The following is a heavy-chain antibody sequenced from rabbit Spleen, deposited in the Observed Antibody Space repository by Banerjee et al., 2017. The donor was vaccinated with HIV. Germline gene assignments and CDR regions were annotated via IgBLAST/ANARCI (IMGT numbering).Heavy chain of an antibody. CDR3: ARDSGSSFSSYGMDL. V-gene: IGHV1S47*01. Sequence: QEQLEESGGDLVKPGSSLTLTCKASGFDFSSNAMCWVRQAPGKGPEWIACIANGDGSTYYASWVNGRFTISKTSSTTVTLQMTSLTAADTATYFCARDSGSSFSSYGMDLWGPGTLVTVS. CDR1: GFDFSSNA. CDR2: IANGDGST. J-gene: IGHJ6*01. D-gene: IGHD8-1*01.